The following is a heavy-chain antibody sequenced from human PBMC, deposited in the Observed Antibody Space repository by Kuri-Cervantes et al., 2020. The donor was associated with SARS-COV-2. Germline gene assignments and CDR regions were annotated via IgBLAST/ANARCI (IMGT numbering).Heavy chain of an antibody. Sequence: SETLSLTCTVSGGSISSYYWGWIRQPPGKGLEWIGSIYYSGGTYYNPSLKSRVTISVDTSKNQFSLKLSSVTAADTAVYYCARQVPAAIRGQGFDPWGQGTLVTVSS. V-gene: IGHV4-39*01. D-gene: IGHD2-2*02. CDR1: GGSISSYY. CDR3: ARQVPAAIRGQGFDP. J-gene: IGHJ5*02. CDR2: IYYSGGT.